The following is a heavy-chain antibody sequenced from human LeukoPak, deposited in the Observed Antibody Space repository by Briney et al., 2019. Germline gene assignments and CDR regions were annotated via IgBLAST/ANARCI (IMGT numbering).Heavy chain of an antibody. Sequence: SETLSLTCAVYGGSFSGYYWSWIRQPPGKGLEWIGEISHSGSTNYNPSLKSRVTISVDTSKNQFSLKLSSVTAADTAVYYCARGRRVREHPLYTHRPTKYFEFWGQGTLVTVSS. CDR1: GGSFSGYY. D-gene: IGHD3-10*01. V-gene: IGHV4-34*01. J-gene: IGHJ4*02. CDR3: ARGRRVREHPLYTHRPTKYFEF. CDR2: ISHSGST.